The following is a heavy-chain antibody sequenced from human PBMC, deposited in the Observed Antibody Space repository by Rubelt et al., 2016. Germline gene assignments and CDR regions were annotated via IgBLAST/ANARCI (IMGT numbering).Heavy chain of an antibody. D-gene: IGHD5-18*01. V-gene: IGHV4-34*01. J-gene: IGHJ4*02. CDR3: ARGYNYGPQYDF. Sequence: QVQVQQWGAGLLKPSETLSLTCIVYGGSFDGYHWTWIRQPPGKGLEWIGDSNDSGSTNYNPSLKSRVTISVDTFKNQFSLKLSSVTAADTAVYYCARGYNYGPQYDFWGQGTLVTVSS. CDR2: SNDSGST. CDR1: GGSFDGYH.